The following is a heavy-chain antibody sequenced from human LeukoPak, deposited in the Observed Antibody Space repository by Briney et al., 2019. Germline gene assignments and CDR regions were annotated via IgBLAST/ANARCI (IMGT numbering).Heavy chain of an antibody. Sequence: SETLSLTCTVSGGSISSYYWSWIRQPAGKGLEWIGRIYTSGSTNYNPSLKSRVTMSVDTSKNQFSLKLSSVTAADTAVYYCARFLFYGEMSGAFDIWGQGTMVTVSS. CDR3: ARFLFYGEMSGAFDI. CDR1: GGSISSYY. D-gene: IGHD4-17*01. CDR2: IYTSGST. V-gene: IGHV4-4*07. J-gene: IGHJ3*02.